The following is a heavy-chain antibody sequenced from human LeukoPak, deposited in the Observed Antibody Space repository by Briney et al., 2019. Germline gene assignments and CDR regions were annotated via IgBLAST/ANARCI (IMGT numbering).Heavy chain of an antibody. CDR1: GFTFSSYA. V-gene: IGHV3-64*01. Sequence: GGSLRLSCAASGFTFSSYAMHWVRQAPGKGLEYVSAISSNGGSTYYANSVKGRFTSSRDNSKNTLYLQMGSLRAEDMAVYYCARAITGTTTAWFDPWGQGTLVTVSS. J-gene: IGHJ5*02. CDR3: ARAITGTTTAWFDP. CDR2: ISSNGGST. D-gene: IGHD1-7*01.